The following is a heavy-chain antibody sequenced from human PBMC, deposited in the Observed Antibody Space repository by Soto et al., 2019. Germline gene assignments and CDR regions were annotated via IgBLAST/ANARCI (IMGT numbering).Heavy chain of an antibody. CDR2: IIPIFGTA. D-gene: IGHD1-7*01. V-gene: IGHV1-69*01. J-gene: IGHJ4*02. Sequence: QVQLVQSGAEVKKPGSSVTVSCKASGGTFSSYAISWVRQAPGQGLEWMGGIIPIFGTANYAQKFQGRVTITADESTSTAYMELSSLRSEDTAVYYCASHGLELLDIAYYFDYWGQGTLVTVSS. CDR1: GGTFSSYA. CDR3: ASHGLELLDIAYYFDY.